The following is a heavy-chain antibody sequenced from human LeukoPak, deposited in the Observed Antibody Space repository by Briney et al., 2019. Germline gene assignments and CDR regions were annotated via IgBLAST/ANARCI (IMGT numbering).Heavy chain of an antibody. D-gene: IGHD6-13*01. Sequence: ASVKVSCKASGGTFSSYAISWVRQAPGQGLEWMGRIIPILGIANYAQKFQGRVTITADKSTSTAYMELSSLRSEDTAVYYCARVIAAAGHYYYYMDVWGKGTTVTVSS. V-gene: IGHV1-69*04. CDR1: GGTFSSYA. J-gene: IGHJ6*03. CDR3: ARVIAAAGHYYYYMDV. CDR2: IIPILGIA.